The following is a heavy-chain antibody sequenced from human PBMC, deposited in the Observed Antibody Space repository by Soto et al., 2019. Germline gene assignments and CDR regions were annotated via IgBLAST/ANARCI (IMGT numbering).Heavy chain of an antibody. CDR3: APCALPDSGDRDPGTSQVFAS. Sequence: QITLKESGPSPVKPTQTLTVTCTFSGFSLSNSGVGVAWIRQPPGKALEWLALIYGDNDKRYRPSLKTRLTITNDSSNTPVVLTMTHMDPADPAPYHSAPCALPDSGDRDPGTSQVFASWGQGTLVTVSS. CDR2: IYGDNDK. V-gene: IGHV2-5*02. J-gene: IGHJ4*02. D-gene: IGHD4-17*01. CDR1: GFSLSNSGVG.